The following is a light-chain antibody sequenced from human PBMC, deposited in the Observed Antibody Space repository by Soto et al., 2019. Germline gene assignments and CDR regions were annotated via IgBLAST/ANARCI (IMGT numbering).Light chain of an antibody. CDR2: DAS. CDR3: QQYAGSPLT. Sequence: EIVLTKSPATLSLSPGQRATLSCGASQSVSNRLAWYQQRPGLAPRLLIYDASTWATGIPDRFSGSGSGRDIYLTIIRLEPEDSAVYYCQQYAGSPLTFGGGTKVEIK. CDR1: QSVSNR. J-gene: IGKJ4*01. V-gene: IGKV3D-20*01.